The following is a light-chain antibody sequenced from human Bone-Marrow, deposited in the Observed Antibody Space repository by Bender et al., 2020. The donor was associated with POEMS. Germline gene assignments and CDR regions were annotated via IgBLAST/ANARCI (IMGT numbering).Light chain of an antibody. CDR2: QDT. CDR1: DLGFKY. Sequence: SYDLTQPPSVSVSPGQTASITCSGDDLGFKYVSWYQKKPGQSPVLVMYQDTKRPSGVPERFAGSNSGNTATLTISGTQAMDEADYYCQAWDRSTGVFGGGTRLTVL. CDR3: QAWDRSTGV. J-gene: IGLJ3*02. V-gene: IGLV3-1*01.